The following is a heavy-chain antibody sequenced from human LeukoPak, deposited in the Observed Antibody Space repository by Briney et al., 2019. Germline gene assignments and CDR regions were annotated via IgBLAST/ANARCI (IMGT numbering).Heavy chain of an antibody. CDR3: PYSSGWYGRGSSYFDY. D-gene: IGHD6-19*01. Sequence: PGGSLRLSCAASGFTFSSYAMHWVRQAPGKGLEWVAVISYDGSNKYYADSVKGRFTISRDNSKNTLYLQMNSLRAEDTAVYYCPYSSGWYGRGSSYFDYWGQGTLVTVSS. CDR2: ISYDGSNK. V-gene: IGHV3-30*04. CDR1: GFTFSSYA. J-gene: IGHJ4*02.